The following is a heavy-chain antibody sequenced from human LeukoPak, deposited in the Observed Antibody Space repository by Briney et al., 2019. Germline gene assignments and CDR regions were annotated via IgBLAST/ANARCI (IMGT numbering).Heavy chain of an antibody. V-gene: IGHV1-58*01. CDR1: GFTFTSSA. Sequence: SVKVSCKASGFTFTSSAVQWVRQARGQRLEWIGWIGVARGNTNYAQKIQDRITITRDMPTSTAYMELRSLESEDTAVYYCAAEIYGGNSKCCSFDIWGQGTIVTVSS. D-gene: IGHD4-23*01. CDR3: AAEIYGGNSKCCSFDI. J-gene: IGHJ3*02. CDR2: IGVARGNT.